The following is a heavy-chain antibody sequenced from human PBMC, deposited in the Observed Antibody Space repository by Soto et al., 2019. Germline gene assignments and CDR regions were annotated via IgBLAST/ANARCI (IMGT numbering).Heavy chain of an antibody. CDR2: INWNGGST. V-gene: IGHV3-20*01. CDR1: GFTFDDYG. Sequence: GGSLRLSCAASGFTFDDYGMSWVRQAPGKGLEWVSGINWNGGSTGYADSVKGRFTISRDNAKNSLYLQMNSLRVEDTALYHCGRTDCSGSSCPIDYWGQGTLVTVSS. D-gene: IGHD2-2*01. J-gene: IGHJ4*02. CDR3: GRTDCSGSSCPIDY.